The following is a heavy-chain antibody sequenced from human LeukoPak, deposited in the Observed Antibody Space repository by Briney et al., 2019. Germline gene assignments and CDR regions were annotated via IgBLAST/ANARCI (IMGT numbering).Heavy chain of an antibody. J-gene: IGHJ4*02. CDR3: GRGAVAGIPPDY. V-gene: IGHV3-64D*06. CDR1: GFTFSSYA. Sequence: PRGSLRLSCSASGFTFSSYAMHWVRQAPGKGLEYVSAISSNGGSTYYADSVKGRFTISRDNSKNTLYLQMSSLRAEDTAVYYCGRGAVAGIPPDYWGQGTLVTVSS. D-gene: IGHD6-19*01. CDR2: ISSNGGST.